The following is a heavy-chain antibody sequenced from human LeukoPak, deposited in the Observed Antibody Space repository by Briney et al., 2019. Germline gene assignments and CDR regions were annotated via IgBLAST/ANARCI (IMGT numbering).Heavy chain of an antibody. CDR1: RFTFKNYA. CDR3: AKAPYYYYYYMDV. J-gene: IGHJ6*03. Sequence: GGSLRLSCAASRFTFKNYAMSWVRQAPGKGLEWVSAISGSGGSTYYADSVKGRFTISRDNSKNTLYLQMNSLRAEDTAVYYCAKAPYYYYYYMDVWGKGTTVTVSS. CDR2: ISGSGGST. V-gene: IGHV3-23*01.